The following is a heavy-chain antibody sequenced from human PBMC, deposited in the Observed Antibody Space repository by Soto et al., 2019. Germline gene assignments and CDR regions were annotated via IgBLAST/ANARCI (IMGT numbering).Heavy chain of an antibody. Sequence: SETLSLTCAVSGYSTSSGYYWGWIRQPPGKGLEWIGSIYHSGSTYYNPSLKSRVTISVDTSKNQFSLKLSSVTAADTAVYYCARNYYDSSGYHPIDYWGQGTLVTVSS. V-gene: IGHV4-38-2*01. CDR3: ARNYYDSSGYHPIDY. CDR1: GYSTSSGYY. J-gene: IGHJ4*02. CDR2: IYHSGST. D-gene: IGHD3-22*01.